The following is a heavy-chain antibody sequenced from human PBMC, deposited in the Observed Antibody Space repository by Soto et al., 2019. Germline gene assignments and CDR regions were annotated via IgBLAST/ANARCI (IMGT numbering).Heavy chain of an antibody. Sequence: GGSLRLSCAASGFTFSSYAMSWVRQAPGKGLEWVSAISGSGGSTYYADSVKGRFTISRDNSKNTLYLQMNSLRAEDTAVYYCAKDPAPAGATVTYAEIRNWFDPWGQGTLVTVSS. V-gene: IGHV3-23*01. CDR3: AKDPAPAGATVTYAEIRNWFDP. CDR2: ISGSGGST. CDR1: GFTFSSYA. J-gene: IGHJ5*02. D-gene: IGHD4-17*01.